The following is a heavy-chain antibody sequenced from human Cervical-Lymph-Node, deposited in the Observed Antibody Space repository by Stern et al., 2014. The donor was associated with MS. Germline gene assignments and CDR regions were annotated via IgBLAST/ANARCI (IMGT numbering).Heavy chain of an antibody. Sequence: VQLVESGGGLVQPGGSLRLSCGASGFTFSDYFMSWIRQAPGKGLEWVAYISSGGSNIHYADFVKGRFTISRDNANSSLYLQMHSLRAEDTAVYYCARCNVPRKAYSMDVWGQGTTVTVSS. CDR1: GFTFSDYF. D-gene: IGHD2/OR15-2a*01. V-gene: IGHV3-11*01. CDR3: ARCNVPRKAYSMDV. J-gene: IGHJ6*02. CDR2: ISSGGSNI.